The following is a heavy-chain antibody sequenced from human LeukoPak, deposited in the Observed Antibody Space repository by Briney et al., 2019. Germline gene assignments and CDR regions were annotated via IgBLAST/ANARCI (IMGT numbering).Heavy chain of an antibody. V-gene: IGHV3-7*01. D-gene: IGHD2-15*01. Sequence: GGSLRLSCAASGFTFSSYWMSWVRQAPGKGLEWVANIKRDGSEKYYVDSVKGRFTISRDNAKNSLYLQMNSLRAEDTAVYYCARDLKHCSGGSCYSGAEDYWGQGTLVTVSS. J-gene: IGHJ4*02. CDR1: GFTFSSYW. CDR2: IKRDGSEK. CDR3: ARDLKHCSGGSCYSGAEDY.